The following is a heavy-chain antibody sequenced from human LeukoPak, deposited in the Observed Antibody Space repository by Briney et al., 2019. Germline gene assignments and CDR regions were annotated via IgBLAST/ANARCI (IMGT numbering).Heavy chain of an antibody. CDR3: TTATTGLETDFDY. V-gene: IGHV3-15*01. J-gene: IGHJ4*02. D-gene: IGHD4-17*01. CDR2: IKSKTDGGTT. CDR1: GFTFSNAW. Sequence: TGGSLRLSCAASGFTFSNAWMSWVRQAPGKGLEWVGRIKSKTDGGTTDYAAPVKGRFTISRDDSKNTLYLQMNSLKTEDTAVYYCTTATTGLETDFDYWGQGTLVTVSS.